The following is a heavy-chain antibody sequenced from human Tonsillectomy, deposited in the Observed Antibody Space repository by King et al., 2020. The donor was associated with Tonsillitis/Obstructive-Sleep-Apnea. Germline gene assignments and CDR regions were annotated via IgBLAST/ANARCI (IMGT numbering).Heavy chain of an antibody. CDR2: IFYNGNT. V-gene: IGHV4-39*01. CDR1: GDSISSSRCY. J-gene: IGHJ3*01. Sequence: VQLQESGPGLVKPSETLSLTCTVSGDSISSSRCYWGWIRQPPGKGPEWIGSIFYNGNTYYNPSLKSRVTVSVDMSKKQFSLKLSSVTAADTAVYYCTRQSEYYDSSGYYHGFDVLGPGTMVTFSS. D-gene: IGHD3-22*01. CDR3: TRQSEYYDSSGYYHGFDV.